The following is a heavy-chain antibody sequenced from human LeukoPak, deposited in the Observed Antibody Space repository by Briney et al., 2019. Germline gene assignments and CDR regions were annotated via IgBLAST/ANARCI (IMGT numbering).Heavy chain of an antibody. J-gene: IGHJ4*02. V-gene: IGHV3-48*04. D-gene: IGHD5-12*01. Sequence: GGSLRLSCAASGFTFSSYSMNWVRQAPGKGLEWVSYISSSSSTIYYADSVKGRFTISRDNAKNSLYLQMNSLRAEDTAVYYCARAALYSGYDWFDYWGQGTLVTVSS. CDR1: GFTFSSYS. CDR3: ARAALYSGYDWFDY. CDR2: ISSSSSTI.